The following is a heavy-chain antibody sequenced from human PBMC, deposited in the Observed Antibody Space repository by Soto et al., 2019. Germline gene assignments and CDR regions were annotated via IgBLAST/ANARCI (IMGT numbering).Heavy chain of an antibody. CDR2: ISAAGDP. Sequence: VPLVESGGVLLQPAGSLILSCEASGFTFRNYAMHWLRQGTVKGLEWVSGISAAGDPDYADSVEGRFTSSRENAQNSLSLLMNRLIVGVTVVYYCARTDRAGSGRAGWGQGTTVIVSS. V-gene: IGHV3-13*05. J-gene: IGHJ6*02. CDR3: ARTDRAGSGRAG. D-gene: IGHD3-10*01. CDR1: GFTFRNYA.